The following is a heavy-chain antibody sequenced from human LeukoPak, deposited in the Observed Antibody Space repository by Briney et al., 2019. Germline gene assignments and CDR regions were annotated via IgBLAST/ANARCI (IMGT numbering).Heavy chain of an antibody. CDR2: IITDGSIR. CDR1: GFTFRSKW. V-gene: IGHV3-74*03. CDR3: VRDLEIVTTPAGITPADDFDY. Sequence: PGRSLTLSCAASGFTFRSKWTHWVRQAPGKGLVWVSRIITDGSIRMYADSVNGRFTISRDNAKNTLYLQMNSLRVEDTAVYYCVRDLEIVTTPAGITPADDFDYWGQGALVTVSA. J-gene: IGHJ4*02. D-gene: IGHD2/OR15-2a*01.